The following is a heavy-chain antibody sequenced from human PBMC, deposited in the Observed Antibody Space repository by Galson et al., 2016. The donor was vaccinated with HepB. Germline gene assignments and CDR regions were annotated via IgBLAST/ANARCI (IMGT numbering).Heavy chain of an antibody. Sequence: SVKVSCKASGYTFTSYGISWVRQAPGQGLEWLGWISAYNGNTKYPQKLQGRGTMTTDASTSTAYMELRSLRSDDTAVYYCAREASSGWYGADYWGQGTLVTVSS. CDR1: GYTFTSYG. D-gene: IGHD6-19*01. CDR3: AREASSGWYGADY. CDR2: ISAYNGNT. V-gene: IGHV1-18*04. J-gene: IGHJ4*02.